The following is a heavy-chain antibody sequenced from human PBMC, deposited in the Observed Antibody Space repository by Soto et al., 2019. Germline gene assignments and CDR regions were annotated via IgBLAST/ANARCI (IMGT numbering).Heavy chain of an antibody. CDR1: GFTFSSYA. D-gene: IGHD2-21*01. CDR2: ISGSGGST. J-gene: IGHJ4*02. V-gene: IGHV3-23*01. CDR3: AKDGTYCGGDCYPYYFDY. Sequence: EVQLLESGGGLVQPGGSLRLSCAASGFTFSSYAMSGVRQAPGKGLEWVSAISGSGGSTYYADSVKGRFTISRNNSKNPLYLQMNSLRAEDTAVYYCAKDGTYCGGDCYPYYFDYCGQGTLVTVSS.